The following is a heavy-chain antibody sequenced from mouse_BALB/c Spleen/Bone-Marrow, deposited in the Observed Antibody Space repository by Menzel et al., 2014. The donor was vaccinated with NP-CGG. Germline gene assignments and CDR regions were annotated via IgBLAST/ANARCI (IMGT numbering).Heavy chain of an antibody. CDR3: AYGSSYDYFDY. D-gene: IGHD1-1*01. Sequence: EVQGVESGAELVKPGASVKLSCTASGINIKDTYMHWVKQRPEQGLEWIGRIDPANGNTKYDPKFQGKASITADTSSNTAYLQLSSLTSEDTAVYYCAYGSSYDYFDYWGQGTTLTVSS. V-gene: IGHV14-3*02. CDR1: GINIKDTY. J-gene: IGHJ2*01. CDR2: IDPANGNT.